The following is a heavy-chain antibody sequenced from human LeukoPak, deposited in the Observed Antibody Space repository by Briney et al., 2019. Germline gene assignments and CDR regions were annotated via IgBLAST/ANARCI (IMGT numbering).Heavy chain of an antibody. CDR1: GFTFGGFA. J-gene: IGHJ4*02. CDR3: AKDTCSGWDFDS. V-gene: IGHV3-43*02. Sequence: PGGSLRLSCGAPGFTFGGFAMHGVRQAPVRGLEWVSLVTGGGTTYYADSVRGRFTISRDNSKNSLYLQMNTLRTEDTAFYYCAKDTCSGWDFDSWGQGTLVTVSS. D-gene: IGHD6-19*01. CDR2: VTGGGTT.